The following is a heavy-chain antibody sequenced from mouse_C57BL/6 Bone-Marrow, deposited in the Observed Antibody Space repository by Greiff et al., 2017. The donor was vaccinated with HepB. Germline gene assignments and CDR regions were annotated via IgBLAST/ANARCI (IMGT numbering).Heavy chain of an antibody. CDR1: GFTFSSYT. CDR3: ARHDYYGSSLDY. J-gene: IGHJ2*01. Sequence: DVKLQESGGGLVKPGGSLKLSCAASGFTFSSYTMSWVRQTPEKRLEWVATISGGGGNTYYPDSVKGRFTISRDNAKNTLYLQMSSLRSEDTALYYCARHDYYGSSLDYWGQGTTLTVSS. D-gene: IGHD1-1*01. V-gene: IGHV5-9*01. CDR2: ISGGGGNT.